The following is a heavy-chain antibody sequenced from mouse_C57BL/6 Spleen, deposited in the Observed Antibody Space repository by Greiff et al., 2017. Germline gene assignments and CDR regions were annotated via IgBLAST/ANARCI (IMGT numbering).Heavy chain of an antibody. V-gene: IGHV1-54*01. D-gene: IGHD2-5*01. J-gene: IGHJ3*01. CDR2: INPGSGGT. CDR1: GYAFTNYL. CDR3: ASENYYSKVWFAY. Sequence: VQGVESGAELVRPGTSVKVSCKASGYAFTNYLIEWVKQRPGQGLEWIGVINPGSGGTNYNEKFKGKATLTADKSSSTAYMQLSSLTSEDSAVYFCASENYYSKVWFAYWGQGTLVTVSA.